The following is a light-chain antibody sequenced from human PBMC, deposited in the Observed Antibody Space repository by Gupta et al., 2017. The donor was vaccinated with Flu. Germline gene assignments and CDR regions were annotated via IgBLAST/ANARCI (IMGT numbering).Light chain of an antibody. CDR2: DDS. CDR3: QVWDSRSDHGV. Sequence: SYVLTQSPSVSVAPGQTAKITCGGNNIETKSVHWYQQKPGQAPVLVVYDDSDRPSGIPERISGSNSGNTATLTISRVEGGDEADYFCQVWDSRSDHGVFGGGTKLTVL. V-gene: IGLV3-21*02. J-gene: IGLJ3*02. CDR1: NIETKS.